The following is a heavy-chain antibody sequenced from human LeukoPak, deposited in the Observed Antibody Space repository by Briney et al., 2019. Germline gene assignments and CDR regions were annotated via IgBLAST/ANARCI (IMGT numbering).Heavy chain of an antibody. J-gene: IGHJ4*02. CDR1: GFTFSTYS. D-gene: IGHD3-16*02. CDR3: ARHRTASDY. CDR2: ITSSSSYI. Sequence: GGSLRLSCAASGFTFSTYSMTWVRQAPGKGLEWVSSITSSSSYIYYADSVKGRSTISRDNAKSSLYLQMNSLRAEDTALYYCARHRTASDYWGQGTLVTVSS. V-gene: IGHV3-21*01.